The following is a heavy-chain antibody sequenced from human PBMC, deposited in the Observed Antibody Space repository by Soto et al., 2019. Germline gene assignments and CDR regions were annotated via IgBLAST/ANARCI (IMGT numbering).Heavy chain of an antibody. Sequence: PGGSLRLSCAASGFTFSSYGMHWVRQAPGKGLEWVAVISYDGSNKYYADSVKGRFTISRDNSKNTLYLQMNSLRAEDTAVYYCAKDLDPTHGYVLRYFYGMDVWGQGTTVTVSS. CDR3: AKDLDPTHGYVLRYFYGMDV. D-gene: IGHD3-9*01. CDR2: ISYDGSNK. J-gene: IGHJ6*02. V-gene: IGHV3-30*18. CDR1: GFTFSSYG.